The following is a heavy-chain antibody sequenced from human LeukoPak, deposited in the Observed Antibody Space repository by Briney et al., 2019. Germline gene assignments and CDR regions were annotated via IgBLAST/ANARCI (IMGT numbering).Heavy chain of an antibody. J-gene: IGHJ6*02. V-gene: IGHV4-59*01. CDR1: GGSISSYY. Sequence: PSETLSLTCTVSGGSISSYYWSWIRQPPGKGLEWIGYIYYSGSTNYNPSLKSRVTISVDTSKNQFSLKLSSVTAADTAVYYCARSEVWFGELLPYGMDVWGQGTTVTVSS. CDR2: IYYSGST. CDR3: ARSEVWFGELLPYGMDV. D-gene: IGHD3-10*01.